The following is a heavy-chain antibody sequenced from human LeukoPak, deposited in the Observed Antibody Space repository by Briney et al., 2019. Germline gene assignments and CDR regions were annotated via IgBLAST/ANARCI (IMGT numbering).Heavy chain of an antibody. D-gene: IGHD5-18*01. Sequence: GESLRLSCAASGFTFSSYWMHWVRQAPGKGLEWVSGISSSGGATKYADSVKGRFIISRDNVKNTLYVQMKSLRAEDTAVYYCANGGRDDTGSYWGQGTLVTVSS. CDR1: GFTFSSYW. CDR3: ANGGRDDTGSY. CDR2: ISSSGGAT. V-gene: IGHV3-23*01. J-gene: IGHJ4*02.